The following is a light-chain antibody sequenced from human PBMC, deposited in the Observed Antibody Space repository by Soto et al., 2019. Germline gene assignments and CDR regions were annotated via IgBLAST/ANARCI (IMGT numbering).Light chain of an antibody. V-gene: IGKV2-30*01. CDR2: KVA. J-gene: IGKJ1*01. CDR3: VHTVQWPWT. CDR1: HSLVFGDGNTY. Sequence: DVVMTQSPLALAVTLGQPASISCRSSHSLVFGDGNTYLNWFQQRPGQSPRRLIYKVARRDSGVPDRFSGSGSGTAFTLKISWVEAEDVGVYYCVHTVQWPWTFGQGTTVEIK.